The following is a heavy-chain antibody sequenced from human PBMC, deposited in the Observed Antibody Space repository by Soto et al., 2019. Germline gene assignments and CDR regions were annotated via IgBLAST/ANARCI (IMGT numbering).Heavy chain of an antibody. Sequence: PGGSLRLSCAASGFTFSSYAMSWVRQAPGKGLEWVSAISGSGGSTYYADSVKGRFTISRDNSKNTLYLQMNSLRAEDTAVYYCAKPDYGDRPALWYFDLWGRGTLVTVSS. CDR2: ISGSGGST. CDR1: GFTFSSYA. CDR3: AKPDYGDRPALWYFDL. J-gene: IGHJ2*01. D-gene: IGHD4-17*01. V-gene: IGHV3-23*01.